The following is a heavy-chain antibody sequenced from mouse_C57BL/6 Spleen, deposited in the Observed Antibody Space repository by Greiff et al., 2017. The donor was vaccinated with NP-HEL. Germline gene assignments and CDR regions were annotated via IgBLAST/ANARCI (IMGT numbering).Heavy chain of an antibody. V-gene: IGHV7-3*01. Sequence: EVMLVESGGGLVQPGGSLSLSCAASGFTFTDYYMSWVRQPPGKALEWLVFIRNKANGYTTEYSASVKGRFTISRDNSQSILYLQMNALRAEDSATYYCARGLLATGYFDVWGTGTTVTVSS. CDR2: IRNKANGYTT. CDR3: ARGLLATGYFDV. D-gene: IGHD2-3*01. CDR1: GFTFTDYY. J-gene: IGHJ1*03.